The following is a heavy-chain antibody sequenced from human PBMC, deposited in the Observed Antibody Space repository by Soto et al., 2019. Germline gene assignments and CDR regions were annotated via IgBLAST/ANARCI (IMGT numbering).Heavy chain of an antibody. Sequence: SETLSLTCAVYGGSFSSGGYYWIWIRQHPGKGLEWIGYIFHSGSTYYNPSLRSRVATSFDTSKNQFALNLTSVTAADTAVYYCARGGHEDNWFDPWGQGTLVTVSS. D-gene: IGHD3-16*01. CDR3: ARGGHEDNWFDP. V-gene: IGHV4-31*11. CDR1: GGSFSSGGYY. J-gene: IGHJ5*01. CDR2: IFHSGST.